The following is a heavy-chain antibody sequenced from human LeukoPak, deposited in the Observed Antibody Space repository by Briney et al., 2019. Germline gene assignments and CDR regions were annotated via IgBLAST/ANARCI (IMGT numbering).Heavy chain of an antibody. V-gene: IGHV1-58*02. CDR1: GFTFTSSA. CDR3: AARYCTNGVCYSGFDP. J-gene: IGHJ5*02. D-gene: IGHD2-8*01. Sequence: ETSVKVSCKASGFTFTSSAMQWVRQARGQRLEWIGWIVVGSGNTNYAQKFQERVTITRDMSTSTAYMELSSLRSEDTAVYYCAARYCTNGVCYSGFDPWGQGTLVTVSS. CDR2: IVVGSGNT.